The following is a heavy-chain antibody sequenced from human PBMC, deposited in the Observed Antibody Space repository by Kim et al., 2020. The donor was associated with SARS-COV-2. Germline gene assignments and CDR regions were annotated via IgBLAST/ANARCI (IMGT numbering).Heavy chain of an antibody. D-gene: IGHD3-9*01. Sequence: SETLSLTCAVYGGSFVGHYWSWIRQPPGKGLEWIGEINHRGSTNYNPSLNRGVTISVDTSKSQFSLKVKSVTGADTAIYYCARGRSFDWLLNRMLNAEFDSWGQGTLVTVSS. J-gene: IGHJ4*02. V-gene: IGHV4-34*01. CDR1: GGSFVGHY. CDR2: INHRGST. CDR3: ARGRSFDWLLNRMLNAEFDS.